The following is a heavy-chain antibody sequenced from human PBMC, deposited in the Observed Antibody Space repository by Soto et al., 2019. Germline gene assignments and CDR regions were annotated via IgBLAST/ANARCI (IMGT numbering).Heavy chain of an antibody. J-gene: IGHJ6*02. CDR1: GFTFTSSA. Sequence: AALQVSCKASGFTFTSSAVQWVRQARGQRLEWIGWIVVGSGNTNYAQKFQERVTITRDMSTSTAYMELSSLRSEDTAVYYCAAGLRFLDPQIYYYGMDVWGQGTTVTVAS. V-gene: IGHV1-58*01. CDR2: IVVGSGNT. CDR3: AAGLRFLDPQIYYYGMDV. D-gene: IGHD3-3*01.